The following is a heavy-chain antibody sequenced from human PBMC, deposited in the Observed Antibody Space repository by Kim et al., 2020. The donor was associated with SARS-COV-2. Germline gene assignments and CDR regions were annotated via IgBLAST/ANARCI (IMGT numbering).Heavy chain of an antibody. D-gene: IGHD5-12*01. CDR1: GFNFGTFT. CDR3: ARNLGGYGLFDY. J-gene: IGHJ4*01. Sequence: GGSLRLSCAASGFNFGTFTMSWVRQAPGKGLEWVSYMSARSGPVYYADSVEGRFTISRDNADNSLYLQMDSLRDEDTAVYYCARNLGGYGLFDYWGHRT. CDR2: MSARSGPV. V-gene: IGHV3-48*02.